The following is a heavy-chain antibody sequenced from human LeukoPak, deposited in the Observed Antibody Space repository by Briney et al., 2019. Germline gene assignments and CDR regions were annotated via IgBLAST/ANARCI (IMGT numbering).Heavy chain of an antibody. CDR3: ARHISGSYYGAYFDY. CDR2: INHSGST. D-gene: IGHD1-26*01. V-gene: IGHV4-34*01. Sequence: SETLSLTCAVYGGSFSDYYWTWIRQPPGKGLEWIGEINHSGSTNYNPSLKSRVTISVDTSKKQFFLRLSSVTAADTAVYYCARHISGSYYGAYFDYWGQGTLVTVSS. J-gene: IGHJ4*02. CDR1: GGSFSDYY.